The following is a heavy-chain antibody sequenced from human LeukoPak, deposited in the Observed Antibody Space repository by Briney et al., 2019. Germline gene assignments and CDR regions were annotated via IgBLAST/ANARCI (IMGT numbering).Heavy chain of an antibody. CDR1: GGSISSGSYY. V-gene: IGHV4-61*02. CDR3: ARADWFSYYMDV. Sequence: PSETLSLTCTVSGGSISSGSYYWSWIRQPAGKGLEWIGRIYTSGSTNYNPSLKSRVTISVGTSKNQFSLKLSSVTAADTAVYYCARADWFSYYMDVWGKGTTVTISS. J-gene: IGHJ6*03. CDR2: IYTSGST. D-gene: IGHD3-9*01.